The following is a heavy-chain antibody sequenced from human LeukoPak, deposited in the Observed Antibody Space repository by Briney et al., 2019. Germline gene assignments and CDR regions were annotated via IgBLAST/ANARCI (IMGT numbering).Heavy chain of an antibody. V-gene: IGHV1-69*06. CDR3: ARDNRGSYSNWFDP. D-gene: IGHD1-26*01. CDR2: IIPIFGTA. J-gene: IGHJ5*02. Sequence: SVKVSCKASGGIFSSYAISWVRQAPGQGLEWMGGIIPIFGTANYAQKFQGRVTITADKSTSTAYMELSSLRSKDTAVYYCARDNRGSYSNWFDPWGQGTLVTVSS. CDR1: GGIFSSYA.